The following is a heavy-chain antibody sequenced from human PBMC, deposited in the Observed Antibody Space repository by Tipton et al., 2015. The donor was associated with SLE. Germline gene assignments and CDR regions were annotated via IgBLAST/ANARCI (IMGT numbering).Heavy chain of an antibody. V-gene: IGHV4-59*01. Sequence: GLVKPSETLSLTCTVSGGSISSYYWSWIRQPPGKGLEWIGYIYYSGSTNYNPSLKSRVTISVDTSKNQFSLKLSSVTAADTAVYYWAGGPDYYDSSGYYKAFDIWGQGTMVTVSS. CDR3: AGGPDYYDSSGYYKAFDI. J-gene: IGHJ3*02. CDR1: GGSISSYY. D-gene: IGHD3-22*01. CDR2: IYYSGST.